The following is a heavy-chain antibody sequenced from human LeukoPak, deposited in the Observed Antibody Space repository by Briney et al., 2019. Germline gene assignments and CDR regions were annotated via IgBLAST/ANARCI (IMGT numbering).Heavy chain of an antibody. V-gene: IGHV3-21*01. CDR1: GFTFSSYS. J-gene: IGHJ3*02. CDR3: AREGTPGYCSSTSFYSDAFDI. D-gene: IGHD2-2*01. CDR2: ISSSSSYI. Sequence: GGSLRLSCAASGFTFSSYSMNWVRQAPGKGLEWVSSISSSSSYIYYADSVKGRFTISRDNAKNSLYLQMNSLRAEDTAVYYCAREGTPGYCSSTSFYSDAFDIWGQGTMVTVSS.